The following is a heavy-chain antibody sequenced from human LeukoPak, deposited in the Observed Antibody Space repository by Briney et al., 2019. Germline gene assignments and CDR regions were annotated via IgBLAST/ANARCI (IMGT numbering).Heavy chain of an antibody. D-gene: IGHD1-20*01. CDR1: GFTFSSYS. V-gene: IGHV3-21*01. J-gene: IGHJ4*02. CDR3: ARVAWAGPRMTGTIYYFDY. CDR2: ISSSSSYI. Sequence: PGGSLRLSCAASGFTFSSYSMNWVRQAPGKGLEWVSSISSSSSYIYYADSVKGRFTISRDNAKNSLYLQMNSLRAEDTAVYYCARVAWAGPRMTGTIYYFDYWGQGTLVTVSS.